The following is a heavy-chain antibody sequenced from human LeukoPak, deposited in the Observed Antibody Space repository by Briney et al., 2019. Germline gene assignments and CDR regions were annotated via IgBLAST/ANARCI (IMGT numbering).Heavy chain of an antibody. CDR3: ARGDFWSGYYGAGSYYFDY. V-gene: IGHV4-30-2*01. CDR2: IYHSGST. CDR1: GGSISSGGYY. Sequence: SETLSLTCTVSGGSISSGGYYWSWIRQPPGKGLEWNGYIYHSGSTYYNPSLKSRVTISVDRSKNQFSLKLSSVTAADTAVYYCARGDFWSGYYGAGSYYFDYWGQGTLVTVSS. J-gene: IGHJ4*02. D-gene: IGHD3-3*01.